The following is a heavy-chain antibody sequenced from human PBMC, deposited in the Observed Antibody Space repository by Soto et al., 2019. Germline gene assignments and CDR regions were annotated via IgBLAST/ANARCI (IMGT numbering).Heavy chain of an antibody. V-gene: IGHV1-69*01. J-gene: IGHJ4*02. Sequence: VQLVQSGAEVKKPGSSLKVSCSISGGTITDYPISWLRQAPGQGLEWMGGIIPVSGTTYFAQKFQDRVTITADDSTKTAYMELSSLRSEDTAVYYCARGGLTTVTLDYWGQGTLVTVSS. D-gene: IGHD4-17*01. CDR2: IIPVSGTT. CDR1: GGTITDYP. CDR3: ARGGLTTVTLDY.